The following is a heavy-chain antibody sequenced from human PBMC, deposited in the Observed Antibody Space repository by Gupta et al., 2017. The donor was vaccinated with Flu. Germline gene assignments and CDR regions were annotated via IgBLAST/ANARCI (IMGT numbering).Heavy chain of an antibody. CDR3: ARDGAGDCSGGSCYSWFDP. Sequence: KGLLWVSRIKSDESSASYADSVKGRFTISRDNAKNTLYLQMNSLRAEDTAVCYCARDGAGDCSGGSCYSWFDPWGQGTLVTVSS. J-gene: IGHJ5*02. D-gene: IGHD2-15*01. CDR2: IKSDESSA. V-gene: IGHV3-74*01.